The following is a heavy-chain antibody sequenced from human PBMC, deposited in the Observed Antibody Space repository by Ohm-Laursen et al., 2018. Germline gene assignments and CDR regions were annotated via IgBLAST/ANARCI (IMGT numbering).Heavy chain of an antibody. Sequence: SLRLSCAASGFTFSNFWMSWVRQAPEKGLEWISYISPSGSVTYHADSVKGRFTVFRDNAKNSLYLQMNALSAEETALYYCARGYSKLDYWGQGTLVTVSS. D-gene: IGHD4-11*01. V-gene: IGHV3-11*04. CDR3: ARGYSKLDY. J-gene: IGHJ4*02. CDR1: GFTFSNFW. CDR2: ISPSGSVT.